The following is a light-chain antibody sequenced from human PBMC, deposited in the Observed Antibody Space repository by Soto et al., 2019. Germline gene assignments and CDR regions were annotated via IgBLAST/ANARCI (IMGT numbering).Light chain of an antibody. J-gene: IGKJ1*01. CDR3: HHYGNSPQT. Sequence: EIVLTQSPGTLSLSPGERATLSCRASQSVISSSLAWYQQKPGQAPRLLIYGASSRATGIPDRFSGSGSGTDFTLTISRLEPEEFAVYYCHHYGNSPQTFGQGTKVDIK. V-gene: IGKV3-20*01. CDR2: GAS. CDR1: QSVISSS.